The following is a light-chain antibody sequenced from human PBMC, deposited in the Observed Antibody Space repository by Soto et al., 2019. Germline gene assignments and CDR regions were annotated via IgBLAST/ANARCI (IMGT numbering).Light chain of an antibody. J-gene: IGKJ4*01. Sequence: EIVLTQSPATLSLSPGERATLSCRASQSVDRDLGWFQQKPGQAPRLLIFDASNRAPGVPSRFSGSGSGTVFTLSISSLEPDDFAVYYCQQRYNGLTFGGGTKVEIK. CDR1: QSVDRD. V-gene: IGKV3-11*01. CDR2: DAS. CDR3: QQRYNGLT.